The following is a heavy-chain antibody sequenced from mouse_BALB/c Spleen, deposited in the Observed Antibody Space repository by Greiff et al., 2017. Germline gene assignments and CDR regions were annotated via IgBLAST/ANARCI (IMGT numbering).Heavy chain of an antibody. CDR1: GFNNKDTY. J-gene: IGHJ2*01. Sequence: EVQLQQSGAELVKPGASVKLSCTASGFNNKDTYMHWVKQRPEQGLEWIGRIDPANGNTKYDPKFQGKATITADTSSNTAYLQVSSLTSEDTAVYYCARADYWGQGTTLTVSS. CDR3: ARADY. V-gene: IGHV14-3*02. CDR2: IDPANGNT.